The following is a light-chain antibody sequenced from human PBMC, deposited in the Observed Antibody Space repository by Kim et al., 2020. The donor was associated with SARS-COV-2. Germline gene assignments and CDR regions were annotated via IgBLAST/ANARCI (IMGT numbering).Light chain of an antibody. Sequence: GKTVTISCTRSSGSIASNYVQWYQQRPGSSPTTVIYEDNQRPSGVPDRFSGSIDSSSNSASLTISELKTEDEADYYCQSYDISNQVFGGGTKVTVL. CDR2: EDN. CDR3: QSYDISNQV. V-gene: IGLV6-57*01. J-gene: IGLJ3*02. CDR1: SGSIASNY.